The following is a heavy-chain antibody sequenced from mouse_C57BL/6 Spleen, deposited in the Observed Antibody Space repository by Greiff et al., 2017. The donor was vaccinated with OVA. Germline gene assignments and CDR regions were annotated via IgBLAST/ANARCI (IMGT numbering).Heavy chain of an antibody. Sequence: VQLQQSGTVLARPGASVKMSCKTSGYTFTSYWMHWVKQRPGQGLEWIGAIYPGNSDTSYNQKFKGKAKLTAVTSASTAYMELSSLTNEDSAVYYCTNLYYDYDRFAYWGQGTLVTVSA. J-gene: IGHJ3*01. CDR3: TNLYYDYDRFAY. V-gene: IGHV1-5*01. CDR2: IYPGNSDT. CDR1: GYTFTSYW. D-gene: IGHD2-4*01.